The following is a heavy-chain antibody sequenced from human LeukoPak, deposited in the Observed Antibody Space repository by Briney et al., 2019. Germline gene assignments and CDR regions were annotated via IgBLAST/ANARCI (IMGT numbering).Heavy chain of an antibody. CDR1: GFTFSSYN. J-gene: IGHJ4*02. Sequence: GGSLRLSCAASGFTFSSYNMNWVRQAPGKGLEWVSSISSSSSYIYYADSVKGRFTISRDNAKNSLSLQMNSLRAEDTAVYYCARDSSMLRGPLVIYYFDFWGQGTLVTVSS. D-gene: IGHD3-10*01. CDR2: ISSSSSYI. CDR3: ARDSSMLRGPLVIYYFDF. V-gene: IGHV3-21*01.